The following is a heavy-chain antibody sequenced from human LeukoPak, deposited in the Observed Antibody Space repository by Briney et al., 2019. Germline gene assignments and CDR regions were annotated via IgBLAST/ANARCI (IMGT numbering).Heavy chain of an antibody. V-gene: IGHV3-23*01. CDR3: AREGILTGYDY. CDR1: GFTFSSYA. D-gene: IGHD3-9*01. Sequence: PGGSLRLSCAASGFTFSSYAMSWVRQAPGKGLEWVSAISGSGGSTYYADSVKGRFTISRDNAKNSLYLQMNSLRAEDTALYYCAREGILTGYDYWGQGTLVTVSS. J-gene: IGHJ4*02. CDR2: ISGSGGST.